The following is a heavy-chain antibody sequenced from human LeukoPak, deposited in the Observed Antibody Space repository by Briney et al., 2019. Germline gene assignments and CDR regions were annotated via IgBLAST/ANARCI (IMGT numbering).Heavy chain of an antibody. J-gene: IGHJ6*02. V-gene: IGHV4-34*01. CDR1: GGSFSGYY. CDR2: INHSGST. D-gene: IGHD3-3*01. CDR3: ARGSTIFGVVILNYYYGMDV. Sequence: SETLCLTCAVYGGSFSGYYWSWIRQPPGKGLEWIGEINHSGSTNYNPSLKSRVTISVDTSKNQFSLKLSSVTAADTAVYYCARGSTIFGVVILNYYYGMDVWGQGTTVTVSS.